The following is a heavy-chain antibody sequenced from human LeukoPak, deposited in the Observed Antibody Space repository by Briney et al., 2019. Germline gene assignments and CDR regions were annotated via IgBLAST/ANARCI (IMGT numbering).Heavy chain of an antibody. V-gene: IGHV4-61*02. D-gene: IGHD3-10*01. CDR2: IYTSGST. J-gene: IGHJ4*02. CDR3: ARLGSRVV. Sequence: SQTLSLTCTVSGGSISSGSYYWSWIRQPAGKGLEWIGRIYTSGSTNYNPSLKSRVTISVDTSKNQFSLKLNSMTAADTAVYYCARLGSRVVWGQGTLVIVSS. CDR1: GGSISSGSYY.